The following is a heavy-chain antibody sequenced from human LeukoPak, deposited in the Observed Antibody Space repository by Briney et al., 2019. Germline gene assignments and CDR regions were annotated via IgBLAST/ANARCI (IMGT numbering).Heavy chain of an antibody. D-gene: IGHD3-3*01. Sequence: SETLSLTCTVSGGSISSSSYYWGWIRQPPGKGLEWIGSIHYSGSTYYNPSLKSRVTISVDTSKNQFSLKLSSVTAADTAVYYCARSYYDFWSGYYTAYPNWFDPWGQGTLVTVSS. CDR1: GGSISSSSYY. CDR2: IHYSGST. V-gene: IGHV4-39*01. J-gene: IGHJ5*02. CDR3: ARSYYDFWSGYYTAYPNWFDP.